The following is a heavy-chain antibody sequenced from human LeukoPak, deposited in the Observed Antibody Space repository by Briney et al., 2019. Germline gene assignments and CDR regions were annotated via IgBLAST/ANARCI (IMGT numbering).Heavy chain of an antibody. D-gene: IGHD6-13*01. Sequence: ASVKVSCKASGYTFTSYDINWVRQATGRGLEWMGWMNPNSGNTGYAQKFQGRVTMTRNTSISTAYMELSSLRSEDTAVYYCARGGYSSSWYDYYYGMDVWGQGTTVTVSS. V-gene: IGHV1-8*01. CDR1: GYTFTSYD. J-gene: IGHJ6*02. CDR2: MNPNSGNT. CDR3: ARGGYSSSWYDYYYGMDV.